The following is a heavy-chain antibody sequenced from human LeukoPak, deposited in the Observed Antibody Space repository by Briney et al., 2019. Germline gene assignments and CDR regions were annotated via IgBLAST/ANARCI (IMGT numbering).Heavy chain of an antibody. CDR3: ARGSSFDSSGYYYYYGMDV. CDR2: IYHSGST. Sequence: SETLSLTCTVSGYSISSGYYWGWIRQPPGKGLEWIGSIYHSGSTYYNPSLKSRVTISVDTSKNQFSLKLSSVTAADTAVYYCARGSSFDSSGYYYYYGMDVWGQGTTVTVSS. J-gene: IGHJ6*02. CDR1: GYSISSGYY. V-gene: IGHV4-38-2*02. D-gene: IGHD3-22*01.